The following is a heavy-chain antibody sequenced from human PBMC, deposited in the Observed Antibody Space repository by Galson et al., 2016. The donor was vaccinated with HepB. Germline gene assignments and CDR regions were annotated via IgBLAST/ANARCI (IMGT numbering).Heavy chain of an antibody. Sequence: SLRLSCAASGFPFRSNAMHWVRQAPGKGLEWVAVISYDGSKKVYADAVKGRFTISRDNSKNTFHLQMNSLRPEDTAAYYCARDLTPLIVVVNTYYFDSWGQGTRVTVSS. V-gene: IGHV3-30*04. CDR3: ARDLTPLIVVVNTYYFDS. D-gene: IGHD3-22*01. J-gene: IGHJ4*02. CDR1: GFPFRSNA. CDR2: ISYDGSKK.